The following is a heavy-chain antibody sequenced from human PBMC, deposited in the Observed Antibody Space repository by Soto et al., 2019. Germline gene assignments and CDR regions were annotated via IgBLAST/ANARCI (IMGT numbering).Heavy chain of an antibody. V-gene: IGHV4-59*01. CDR1: GGSISSYY. CDR3: AREVGIAARQGYYMDV. D-gene: IGHD6-6*01. CDR2: IYYSGST. J-gene: IGHJ6*03. Sequence: SETLSLTCTVSGGSISSYYWSWIRQPPGKGLEWIGYIYYSGSTNYNPSLKSRVTISVDTSKNQFSLKLSSVTAADTAVYYCAREVGIAARQGYYMDVWGKGTTVTVSS.